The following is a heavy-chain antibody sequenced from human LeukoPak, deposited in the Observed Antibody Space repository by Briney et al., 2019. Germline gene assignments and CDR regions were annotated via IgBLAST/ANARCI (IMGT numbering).Heavy chain of an antibody. V-gene: IGHV4-34*01. CDR3: ARTVAGTALSAFDI. CDR2: INHSGST. J-gene: IGHJ3*02. CDR1: GGSFSGYY. D-gene: IGHD6-19*01. Sequence: KPSETLSLTCAVYGGSFSGYYWSWIRQPPGKGLEWIGEINHSGSTNYNPSLKSRVTISVDTSKNQFSLKLSSVTAADTAVYYCARTVAGTALSAFDIWGQGTMVTVSS.